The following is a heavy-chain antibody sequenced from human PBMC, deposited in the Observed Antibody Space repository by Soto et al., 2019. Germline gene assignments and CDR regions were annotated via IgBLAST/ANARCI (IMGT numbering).Heavy chain of an antibody. CDR2: FDPEDGET. V-gene: IGHV1-24*01. J-gene: IGHJ6*02. CDR3: STVGSSWYNYGMDV. Sequence: GASVKVSCKVSGYTLTELSMHWVRQAPGKGLEWMGGFDPEDGETIYAQRFQGRVTMTEDTSTDTAYMDLSSLRSEDTAVYYCSTVGSSWYNYGMDVWGQGTTVTVSS. CDR1: GYTLTELS. D-gene: IGHD6-13*01.